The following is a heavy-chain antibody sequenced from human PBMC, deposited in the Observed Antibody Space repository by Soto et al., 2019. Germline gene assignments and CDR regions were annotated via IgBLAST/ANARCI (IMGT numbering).Heavy chain of an antibody. V-gene: IGHV4-4*02. D-gene: IGHD3-10*01. J-gene: IGHJ4*02. Sequence: KTSETLSLTCAVSGGSISSSSWWSWVRQPPGKGLEWIGEIYHSGSTNYNPSLKSRVTISVDKSKNQFSLKLSSVTAADTAVHYCARRGDGSGSLDYWGRGTLVTVSS. CDR1: GGSISSSSW. CDR3: ARRGDGSGSLDY. CDR2: IYHSGST.